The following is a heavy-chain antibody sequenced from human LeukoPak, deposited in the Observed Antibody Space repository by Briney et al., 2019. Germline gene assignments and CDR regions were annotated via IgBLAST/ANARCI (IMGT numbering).Heavy chain of an antibody. Sequence: ASVKVSCKASGNSFTSYNMDWVRQAPGQGLEWMGIINPNDGTTTYAQKFQGRVTMTRDTSTTTVYMELSSLRSADTAVYYCARDLAAVDTAMVRFGYWGQGTLVTVSS. CDR3: ARDLAAVDTAMVRFGY. J-gene: IGHJ4*02. CDR1: GNSFTSYN. V-gene: IGHV1-46*01. D-gene: IGHD5-18*01. CDR2: INPNDGTT.